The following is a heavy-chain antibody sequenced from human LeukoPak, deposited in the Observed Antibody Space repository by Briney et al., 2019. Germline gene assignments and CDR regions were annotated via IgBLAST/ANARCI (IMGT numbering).Heavy chain of an antibody. CDR1: GFTFSSYA. J-gene: IGHJ4*02. V-gene: IGHV3-23*01. Sequence: GESLKISCAASGFTFSSYAMGWVRQAPGKGLEWVSGISGSGPYTFYTDSVKGRFTISRDSSKNTLYLQMNSLRAEDTALYYCAKHGYCSGISCFFDFWGQGTLVTVSS. CDR3: AKHGYCSGISCFFDF. CDR2: ISGSGPYT. D-gene: IGHD2-2*03.